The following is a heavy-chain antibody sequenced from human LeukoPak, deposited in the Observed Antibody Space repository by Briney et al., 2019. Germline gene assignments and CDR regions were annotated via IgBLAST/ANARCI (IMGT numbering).Heavy chain of an antibody. CDR2: IKSKTDGGTT. CDR3: TTPFPRYYDSSGYCH. V-gene: IGHV3-15*01. CDR1: GFTFNNAW. Sequence: GGYLRLSCAASGFTFNNAWMSWVRQAPGKGLEWVGRIKSKTDGGTTDYAAPVKGRFTISRDDSKNTLFLQMNSLKTEDTAVYYCTTPFPRYYDSSGYCHWAQGTLVTVSS. J-gene: IGHJ4*02. D-gene: IGHD3-22*01.